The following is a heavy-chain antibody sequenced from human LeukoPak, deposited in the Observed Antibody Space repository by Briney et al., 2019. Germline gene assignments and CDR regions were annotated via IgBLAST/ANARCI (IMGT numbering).Heavy chain of an antibody. D-gene: IGHD6-19*01. CDR2: IYYTGGT. Sequence: SETLSLTCTVSVGSIGSDYWTWIRQPPGKGLEYIGYIYYTGGTNYNPPLKSRVTISVDTSKNQFSLKLSSVTAADTAVYFCAKYGNSGWVIDNWGQGTLVTVSS. V-gene: IGHV4-59*08. J-gene: IGHJ4*02. CDR1: VGSIGSDY. CDR3: AKYGNSGWVIDN.